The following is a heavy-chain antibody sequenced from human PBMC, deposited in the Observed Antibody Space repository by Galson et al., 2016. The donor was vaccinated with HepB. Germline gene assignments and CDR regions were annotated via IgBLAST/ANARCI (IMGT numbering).Heavy chain of an antibody. V-gene: IGHV3-30*18. D-gene: IGHD3-3*01. Sequence: SLRLSCAGSGFPFRGYGMHWVRQAPGKGLEWVAAVSMDGRRKFYSDLVRGRFTISRDNSNNILFLQMDRLRPNDTAVYYCAKRHEFCPPVGCWVDYWGQGTLVSVAS. CDR3: AKRHEFCPPVGCWVDY. J-gene: IGHJ4*02. CDR2: VSMDGRRK. CDR1: GFPFRGYG.